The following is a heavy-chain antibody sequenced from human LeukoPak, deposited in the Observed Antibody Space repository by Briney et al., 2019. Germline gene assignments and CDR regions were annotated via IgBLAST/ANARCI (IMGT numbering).Heavy chain of an antibody. D-gene: IGHD6-19*01. J-gene: IGHJ5*02. CDR2: IIPILGIA. CDR3: ARLVYSSGMDWFDP. Sequence: SVKVSCKASGGTFSSYDISWVRQAPGQGLEWMGRIIPILGIANYAQKFQGRVTITADKSTSTAYMELSSLRSEDTAVYYCARLVYSSGMDWFDPWGQGTLVTVSS. V-gene: IGHV1-69*04. CDR1: GGTFSSYD.